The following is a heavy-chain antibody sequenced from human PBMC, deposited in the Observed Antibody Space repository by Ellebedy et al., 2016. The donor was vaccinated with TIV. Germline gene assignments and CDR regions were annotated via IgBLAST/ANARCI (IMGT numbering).Heavy chain of an antibody. CDR2: IFTSDVT. V-gene: IGHV3-53*01. CDR1: GFAVNGYY. CDR3: AVVDFC. J-gene: IGHJ4*02. D-gene: IGHD2-15*01. Sequence: GESLEISCAASGFAVNGYYITWVRQAPGKGLDWVSVIFTSDVTSYTDSVRGRFTISRDTYKNTVYLQMNSLRVEDTAIYYCAVVDFCWGQGTLVTVSS.